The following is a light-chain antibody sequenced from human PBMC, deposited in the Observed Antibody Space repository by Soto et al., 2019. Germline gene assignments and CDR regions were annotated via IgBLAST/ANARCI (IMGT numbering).Light chain of an antibody. CDR2: GNG. J-gene: IGLJ1*01. CDR3: SAWDNSLNGYV. Sequence: QSVLTQPPSVSGAPGQRVTISCSGTSSSIGAGYEVHWYHQLPGTAPKLVVSGNGNRPSGVPDRLSASKSGTSASLAITGLQAEDEGDYYCSAWDNSLNGYVFGPGTKLTVL. V-gene: IGLV1-40*01. CDR1: SSSIGAGYE.